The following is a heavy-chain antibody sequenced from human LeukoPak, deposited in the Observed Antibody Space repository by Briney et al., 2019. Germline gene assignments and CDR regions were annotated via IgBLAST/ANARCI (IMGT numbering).Heavy chain of an antibody. D-gene: IGHD6-13*01. J-gene: IGHJ4*02. CDR2: INHSGST. Sequence: PSETLSLTCAVYGGSFSGYYWSWIRQPPGKGLEWIGEINHSGSTNYNPSLKSRVTISVDTSKNQFSLKLSSVTAADTAVYYCARRAAAGTGTDYWGQGTLVTVSS. V-gene: IGHV4-34*01. CDR3: ARRAAAGTGTDY. CDR1: GGSFSGYY.